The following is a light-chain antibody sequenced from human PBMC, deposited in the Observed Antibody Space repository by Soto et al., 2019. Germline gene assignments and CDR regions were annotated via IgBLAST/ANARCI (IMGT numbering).Light chain of an antibody. CDR1: SSDVGYCNC. Sequence: QSALPQPASVSGAPGQSTTISCTGTSSDVGYCNCVSWYQQHPGKAPKLMIYEVSNRPSGLSNRFSGSKSGNTASLTISGLQPEDEADYYCSSFTSSSTYVFGTGTKLTVL. CDR3: SSFTSSSTYV. J-gene: IGLJ1*01. V-gene: IGLV2-14*01. CDR2: EVS.